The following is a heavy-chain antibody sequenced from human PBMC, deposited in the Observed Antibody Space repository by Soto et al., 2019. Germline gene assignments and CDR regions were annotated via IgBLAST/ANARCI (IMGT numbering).Heavy chain of an antibody. D-gene: IGHD3-22*01. J-gene: IGHJ5*02. CDR1: GGTFSSYA. CDR2: IIPTFGTA. CDR3: ARDRGPSSGYYPYWFDP. Sequence: QVQLVQSGAEVKKPGSSVKVSCKASGGTFSSYAITWVRQAPGQGLEWMGGIIPTFGTANYAQKFQARVTITAADSTSTAYMELSSLRSEYTAVYYCARDRGPSSGYYPYWFDPWGQGTLVTVSS. V-gene: IGHV1-69*12.